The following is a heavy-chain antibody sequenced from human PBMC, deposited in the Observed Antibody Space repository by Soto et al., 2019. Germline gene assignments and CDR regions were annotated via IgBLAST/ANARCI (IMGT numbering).Heavy chain of an antibody. Sequence: QVQPQESGPGLVKPSQTLSLTCTVSGGSISSGDYYWSWIRQPPGKGLEWIGYIDYSGSTYYNPSLKSRVTLSVDTSKNQFSLKLSSVTAADTAVYYCARGGRTIFGRYFDYWGQGTLVTVSS. D-gene: IGHD3-3*01. CDR2: IDYSGST. CDR3: ARGGRTIFGRYFDY. J-gene: IGHJ4*02. V-gene: IGHV4-30-4*01. CDR1: GGSISSGDYY.